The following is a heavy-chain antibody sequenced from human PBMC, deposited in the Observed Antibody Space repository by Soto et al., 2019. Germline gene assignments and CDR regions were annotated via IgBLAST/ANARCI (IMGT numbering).Heavy chain of an antibody. CDR2: ISSNSSSI. Sequence: GGSLRLSCAASGFTFSSYSMNWVRQAPGKGLEWVSSISSNSSSIYYADSVKGRFTISRDNAKNSLYLQMNSLRAEDTALYYCAKDISRCSSTSCYARVPADWGQGTLVTVSS. J-gene: IGHJ4*02. CDR3: AKDISRCSSTSCYARVPAD. CDR1: GFTFSSYS. D-gene: IGHD2-2*01. V-gene: IGHV3-21*04.